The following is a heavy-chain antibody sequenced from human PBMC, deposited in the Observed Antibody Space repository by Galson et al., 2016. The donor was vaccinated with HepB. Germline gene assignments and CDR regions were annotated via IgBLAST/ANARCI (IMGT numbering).Heavy chain of an antibody. J-gene: IGHJ3*02. V-gene: IGHV1-18*04. CDR3: AREGYGGIDAFDI. CDR2: ISVYNGDT. CDR1: GYTFRNFV. D-gene: IGHD4-23*01. Sequence: SVKVSCKASGYTFRNFVINWVRQAPGQGLEWMGRISVYNGDTSFAQNLQVRVTLTTDTSSNTAYMERRSLRPDDTALYYCAREGYGGIDAFDIWGQGTMVIVSS.